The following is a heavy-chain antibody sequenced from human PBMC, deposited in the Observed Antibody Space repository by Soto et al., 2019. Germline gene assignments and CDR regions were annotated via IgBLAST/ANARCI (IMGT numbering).Heavy chain of an antibody. CDR1: GYTFTSYG. J-gene: IGHJ5*02. V-gene: IGHV1-18*01. CDR2: ISAYNGNT. D-gene: IGHD2-15*01. CDR3: ARGGGGYCSGGSCYSGPLGNWFDP. Sequence: RASVKVSCKASGYTFTSYGISWVRQAPGQGLEWMGWISAYNGNTNYAQKLQGRVAMTTDTSTSTAYMELRSLRSDDTAVYYCARGGGGYCSGGSCYSGPLGNWFDPWGQGTLVTVSS.